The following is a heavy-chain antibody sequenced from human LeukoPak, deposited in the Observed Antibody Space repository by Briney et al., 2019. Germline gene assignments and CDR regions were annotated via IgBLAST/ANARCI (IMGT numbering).Heavy chain of an antibody. CDR3: ARANTMIGTGGDY. CDR2: ISYDGSNK. J-gene: IGHJ4*02. V-gene: IGHV3-30-3*01. CDR1: GFTFSSYA. D-gene: IGHD3-22*01. Sequence: GGSLRLSCAASGFTFSSYAMHWVRQAPGKGLEWVAVISYDGSNKYYADSVKGRFTISRDNSKNTLYLQMNSLRAEDTAVYYCARANTMIGTGGDYWGQGTLVTVSS.